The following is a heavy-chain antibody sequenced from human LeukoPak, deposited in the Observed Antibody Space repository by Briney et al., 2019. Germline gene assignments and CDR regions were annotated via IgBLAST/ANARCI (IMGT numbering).Heavy chain of an antibody. Sequence: GGSLRLSCAASGFTFSSYALSWVRQAPGKGLEWVSALSGSGVNTYYADSVKGRFTISRDNSKNTLYLQMNSLRAEDTAVYYCAKDKVMIVPDAFDIWGQGTMVTVSS. V-gene: IGHV3-23*01. J-gene: IGHJ3*02. CDR1: GFTFSSYA. D-gene: IGHD3-16*01. CDR2: LSGSGVNT. CDR3: AKDKVMIVPDAFDI.